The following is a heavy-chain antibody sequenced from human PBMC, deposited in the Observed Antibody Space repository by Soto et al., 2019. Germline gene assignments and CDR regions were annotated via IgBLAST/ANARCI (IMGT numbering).Heavy chain of an antibody. V-gene: IGHV4-59*01. CDR3: ARICSRTADYGSYYDGMDV. CDR2: IYYSGST. CDR1: GGSISSYY. Sequence: QVQLQESGPGLVKPSETLSLTCTVSGGSISSYYWSWIRQPPGKGLEWIGYIYYSGSTNYNPSLKSRVTISVDTSKNQFSLKLSSVTAADTAVYYCARICSRTADYGSYYDGMDVWGQGTTVTVSS. D-gene: IGHD4-17*01. J-gene: IGHJ6*02.